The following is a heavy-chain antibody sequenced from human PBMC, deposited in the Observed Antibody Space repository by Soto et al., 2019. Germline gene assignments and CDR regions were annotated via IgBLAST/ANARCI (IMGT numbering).Heavy chain of an antibody. CDR2: IIPIFGTA. CDR3: ARGTTHYYYYYGMDV. D-gene: IGHD1-1*01. V-gene: IGHV1-69*13. J-gene: IGHJ6*02. CDR1: GGTFSSYA. Sequence: SVKVSCKASGGTFSSYAISWVRQAPGQGLEWMGGIIPIFGTANYAQKFQGRVTITADESTSTAYMELSSLRSEDTAVYYCARGTTHYYYYYGMDVWSQGTTVTVSS.